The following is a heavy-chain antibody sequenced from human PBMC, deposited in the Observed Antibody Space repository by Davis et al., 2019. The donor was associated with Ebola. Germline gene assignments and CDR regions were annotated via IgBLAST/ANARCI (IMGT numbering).Heavy chain of an antibody. V-gene: IGHV1-2*04. D-gene: IGHD2-2*02. Sequence: AASVKVSCKASGYTFTSYYMHWVRQAPGQGLEWMGWINPNSGGTNYAQKFQGWVTMTRDTSISTAYMELSRLRSDDTAVYYCARGRCSSTSCYISYYYYGMDVWGQGTTVTVSS. CDR2: INPNSGGT. J-gene: IGHJ6*02. CDR3: ARGRCSSTSCYISYYYYGMDV. CDR1: GYTFTSYY.